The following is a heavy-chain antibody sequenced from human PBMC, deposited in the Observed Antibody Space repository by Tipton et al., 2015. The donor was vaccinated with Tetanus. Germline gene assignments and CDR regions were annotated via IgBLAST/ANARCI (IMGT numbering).Heavy chain of an antibody. D-gene: IGHD2/OR15-2a*01. Sequence: TLSLTCTVSGGSISSSYYYWGWIRQPPGKGLEWIESLDYSGNTYYNSSLMSRVTISVDTSKNQFSLKLTSVTAADTAVYYCARANNEYPKKGPFDFWGQGILVIVSS. J-gene: IGHJ4*02. CDR2: LDYSGNT. CDR3: ARANNEYPKKGPFDF. V-gene: IGHV4-39*07. CDR1: GGSISSSYYY.